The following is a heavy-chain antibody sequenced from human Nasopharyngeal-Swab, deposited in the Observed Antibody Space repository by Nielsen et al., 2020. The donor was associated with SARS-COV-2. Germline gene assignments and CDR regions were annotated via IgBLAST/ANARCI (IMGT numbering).Heavy chain of an antibody. V-gene: IGHV3-7*01. CDR1: GFTFSSYW. J-gene: IGHJ6*02. CDR3: ARVKVDYDILTGYRYYYGMDV. Sequence: GESPKISCAASGFTFSSYWMGWVRQAPGKGLEWVANIKQDGSEKYYVDSVKGRFTISRDNAKNSLYLQMNSLRAEDTAVYYCARVKVDYDILTGYRYYYGMDVWGQGTTVTVSS. CDR2: IKQDGSEK. D-gene: IGHD3-9*01.